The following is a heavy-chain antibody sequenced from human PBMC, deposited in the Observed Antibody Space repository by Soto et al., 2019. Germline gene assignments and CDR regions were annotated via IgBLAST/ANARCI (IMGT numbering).Heavy chain of an antibody. V-gene: IGHV4-4*02. J-gene: IGHJ5*02. CDR3: ARGEGENAKKISYCSSTSCHRGGWFDP. CDR1: GGSISSSNW. CDR2: IYHSGST. D-gene: IGHD2-2*01. Sequence: SETLSLTCAVSGGSISSSNWWSWVRQPPGKGLEWIGEIYHSGSTNYNPSLKSRVTISVDKSKNQFSLKLSSVTAADTAVYYCARGEGENAKKISYCSSTSCHRGGWFDPWGQGTLVTVSS.